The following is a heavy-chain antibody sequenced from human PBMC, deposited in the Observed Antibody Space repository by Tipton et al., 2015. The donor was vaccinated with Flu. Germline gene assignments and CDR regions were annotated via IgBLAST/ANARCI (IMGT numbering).Heavy chain of an antibody. CDR1: GFTLDDYA. V-gene: IGHV3-9*01. Sequence: SLRLSCAASGFTLDDYAMHWARQAPGKGLEWVSGISWNSGSIGYADSVKGRFTISRDNAKNSLYLQMNSLRAEDTALYYCAKGKLVYGMDVWGQGTTVTVSS. CDR3: AKGKLVYGMDV. D-gene: IGHD6-13*01. J-gene: IGHJ6*02. CDR2: ISWNSGSI.